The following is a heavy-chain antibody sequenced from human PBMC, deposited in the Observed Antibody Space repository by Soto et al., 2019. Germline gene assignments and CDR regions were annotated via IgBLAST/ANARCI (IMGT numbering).Heavy chain of an antibody. CDR3: ARLLWSHSNWFHP. V-gene: IGHV4-59*08. Sequence: SETLSLTCTVAGGSISSYYWSWIRQPPGKGLEWIGYIYYSGSTNYNPSLKSRVTISVDTSKNQFSLKLSSVTAADTAVYYCARLLWSHSNWFHPWGQGTLVTVSS. D-gene: IGHD3-10*01. CDR2: IYYSGST. CDR1: GGSISSYY. J-gene: IGHJ5*02.